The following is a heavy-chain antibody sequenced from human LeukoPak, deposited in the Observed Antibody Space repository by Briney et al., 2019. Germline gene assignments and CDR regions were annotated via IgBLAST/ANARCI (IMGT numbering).Heavy chain of an antibody. Sequence: SETLSLTCTISAASISSSSHHWGRIRQSPGKGLEWFGSIYYGQTIYYNPSLNSRDPISVVTSKDQFSLKLNSVPAADTAVYYCARHYGPWGQGTLVTVSS. CDR2: IYYGQTI. D-gene: IGHD3-10*01. CDR3: ARHYGP. J-gene: IGHJ5*02. CDR1: AASISSSSHH. V-gene: IGHV4-39*01.